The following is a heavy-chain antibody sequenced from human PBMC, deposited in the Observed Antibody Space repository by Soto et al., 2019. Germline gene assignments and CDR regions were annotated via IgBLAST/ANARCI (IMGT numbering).Heavy chain of an antibody. J-gene: IGHJ4*02. V-gene: IGHV2-5*05. CDR1: GCSLSTSGVV. CDR2: IYWDDDK. CDR3: AHVAVAGSGSY. D-gene: IGHD3-10*01. Sequence: QITLKASGPTLVKPTQTLTLTCTFSGCSLSTSGVVVGWIRQPPGKALEWLPLIYWDDDKRYGPFLKSRLTIAKDTSKNQVVLTMTTMDPVDTATYYCAHVAVAGSGSYWGQGTLVTVSS.